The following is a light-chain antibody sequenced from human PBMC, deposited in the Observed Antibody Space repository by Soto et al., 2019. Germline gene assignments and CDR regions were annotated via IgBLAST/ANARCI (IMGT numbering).Light chain of an antibody. V-gene: IGKV1-39*01. J-gene: IGKJ2*01. CDR1: QTISSW. CDR3: QQSYSNLGT. CDR2: GAS. Sequence: DIQMTQSPSTLSGSVGDRVTITCRASQTISSWLAWYQQKPGKAPKLLIFGASSLQSGVPSRFSGSGSGTDFTLSISTLQPEDFATYYCQQSYSNLGTFGQGTKLEIK.